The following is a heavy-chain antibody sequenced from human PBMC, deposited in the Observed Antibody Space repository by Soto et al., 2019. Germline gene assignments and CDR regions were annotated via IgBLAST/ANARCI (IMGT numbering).Heavy chain of an antibody. CDR2: ISTYNGDT. V-gene: IGHV1-18*01. Sequence: ASVKVSCKASGYTFTSSGIIWLRQAPGQGLEWMGWISTYNGDTNDTPKFQDRVTMTIDRSTSTAYMELRSLRSDDAAVYYCARAGAAPYYYYGMDVWGQGTRATVSS. CDR1: GYTFTSSG. CDR3: ARAGAAPYYYYGMDV. D-gene: IGHD2-15*01. J-gene: IGHJ6*02.